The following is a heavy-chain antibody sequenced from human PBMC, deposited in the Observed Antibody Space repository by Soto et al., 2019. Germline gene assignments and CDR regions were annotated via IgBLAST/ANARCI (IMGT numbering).Heavy chain of an antibody. D-gene: IGHD3-3*01. CDR2: ISSSSSYI. J-gene: IGHJ3*02. Sequence: GSLRLSCAASGFTFSSYSMNWVRQAPGKGLEWVSSISSSSSYIYYADLVKGRFTISRDNAKNSLYLQMNSLRAEDTAVYYCARSLEYYDFWSGSLDAFDIWGQGTMVTVSS. V-gene: IGHV3-21*01. CDR3: ARSLEYYDFWSGSLDAFDI. CDR1: GFTFSSYS.